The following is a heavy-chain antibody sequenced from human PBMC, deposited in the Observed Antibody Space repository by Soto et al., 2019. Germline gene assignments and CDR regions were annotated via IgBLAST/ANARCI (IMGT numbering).Heavy chain of an antibody. CDR2: IYGTGTT. CDR3: AREKDYYYSALDV. Sequence: WTWLRQPAGKGLEYIGRIYGTGTTDYNPSLESRVSMSVDTSKNQFYLRLTSVTAADSAKYFCAREKDYYYSALDVWGQGTTVAVSS. D-gene: IGHD2-21*02. J-gene: IGHJ6*02. V-gene: IGHV4-4*07.